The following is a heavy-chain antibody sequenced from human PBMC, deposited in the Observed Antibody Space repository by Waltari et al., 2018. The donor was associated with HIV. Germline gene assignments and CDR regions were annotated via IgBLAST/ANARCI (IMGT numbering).Heavy chain of an antibody. CDR1: GFTFSRSA. D-gene: IGHD1-1*01. CDR2: IRSKANGYTT. Sequence: EVPLVESGGGLVQPGESLKLSCAASGFTFSRSAIPWVRQAPGKGLDWIGRIRSKANGYTTAYGASVKGRFIISRDDSKNTAYLQMSSLKTEDTALFYCTRLSGNDAFDVWGQGTLVTVSS. V-gene: IGHV3-73*02. J-gene: IGHJ3*01. CDR3: TRLSGNDAFDV.